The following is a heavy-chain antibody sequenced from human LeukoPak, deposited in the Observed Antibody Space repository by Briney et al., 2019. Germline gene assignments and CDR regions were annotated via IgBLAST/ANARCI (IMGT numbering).Heavy chain of an antibody. V-gene: IGHV1-46*01. D-gene: IGHD3-9*01. CDR3: ARVTGYTIEDYFDY. Sequence: ASVKVSCKASGYSFTSYYMHWVRQAPGQGLEWMGFINPSGSSAAYAQKFQGRLTMTRDMFTSTDYMELTSLTSDDTAVYYCARVTGYTIEDYFDYRGQGTLVTVSS. CDR1: GYSFTSYY. J-gene: IGHJ4*02. CDR2: INPSGSSA.